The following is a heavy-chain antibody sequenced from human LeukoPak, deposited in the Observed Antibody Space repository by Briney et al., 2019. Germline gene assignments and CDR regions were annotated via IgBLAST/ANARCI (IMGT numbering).Heavy chain of an antibody. CDR1: GFTFSSYS. Sequence: GGSLRLSCAASGFTFSSYSMNWVRQAPGKGLEWVSSISSSSSYIYYADSVKGRFTISRDNAKNSLCLQMNSLRAEDTAVYYCARDRMDGSGSWHGMDVWGQGTTVTVSS. D-gene: IGHD3-10*01. CDR2: ISSSSSYI. V-gene: IGHV3-21*01. CDR3: ARDRMDGSGSWHGMDV. J-gene: IGHJ6*02.